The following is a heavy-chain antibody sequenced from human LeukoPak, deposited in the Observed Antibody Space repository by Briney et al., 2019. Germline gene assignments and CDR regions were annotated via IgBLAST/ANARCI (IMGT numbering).Heavy chain of an antibody. D-gene: IGHD1-26*01. CDR2: ISSSSSYI. CDR3: ARARGSYYYFHY. J-gene: IGHJ4*02. V-gene: IGHV3-21*01. Sequence: GGSLRLSCAASGFTFSSYSMNWVRQAPGKGLEWVSSISSSSSYIYYADSVKGRFTISRDNSKNTLYLQMNSLRAEATAVYYCARARGSYYYFHYWGPGPLVTVSS. CDR1: GFTFSSYS.